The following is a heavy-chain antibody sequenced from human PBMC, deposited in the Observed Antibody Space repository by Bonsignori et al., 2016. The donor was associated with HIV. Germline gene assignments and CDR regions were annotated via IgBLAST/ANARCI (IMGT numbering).Heavy chain of an antibody. CDR2: MYTSGST. V-gene: IGHV4-61*02. J-gene: IGHJ5*02. Sequence: SETLSLTCTVSGGSISSGSNYWSWIRQPAGKGLEWIGRMYTSGSTNYNPSLKSRVTISVDTSKNQFSLKLSSVTAADTAVYYCARASGYSYGLRVDPWGPGNPGHRLL. D-gene: IGHD5-18*01. CDR3: ARASGYSYGLRVDP. CDR1: GGSISSGSNY.